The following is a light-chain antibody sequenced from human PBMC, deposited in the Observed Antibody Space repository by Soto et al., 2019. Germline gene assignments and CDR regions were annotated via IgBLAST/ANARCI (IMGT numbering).Light chain of an antibody. J-gene: IGLJ1*01. CDR3: SSYTSSSTYV. CDR1: SSDVGGYNY. Sequence: QSALTRPASGYGAAGQAITISCTGTSSDVGGYNYVSWYQQHPGKAPKLMIYDVSNRPSGVSNRFSGSKSGNTASLTISGPQAEDEADYYCSSYTSSSTYVFGTGTKVTV. CDR2: DVS. V-gene: IGLV2-14*01.